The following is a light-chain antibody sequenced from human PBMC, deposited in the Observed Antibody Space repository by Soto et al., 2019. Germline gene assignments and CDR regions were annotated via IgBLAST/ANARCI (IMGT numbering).Light chain of an antibody. CDR1: SSDVGGYNY. Sequence: QSVLTQPASVSGSPGQSITISCTGTSSDVGGYNYVSWYQQHPGKAPKLMIYEVSNLPSGVSNRFSGSKSGNTASLTISGLQAEDEADYYCSSYTSSSTPVFGTGTKLTVL. J-gene: IGLJ1*01. CDR2: EVS. V-gene: IGLV2-14*01. CDR3: SSYTSSSTPV.